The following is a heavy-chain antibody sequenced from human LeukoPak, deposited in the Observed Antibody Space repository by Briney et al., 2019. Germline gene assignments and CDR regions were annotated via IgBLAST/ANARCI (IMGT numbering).Heavy chain of an antibody. CDR2: IKQDGSEK. D-gene: IGHD2-8*02. V-gene: IGHV3-7*01. CDR3: ARLSGGNFDY. J-gene: IGHJ4*02. CDR1: GFTFSSYW. Sequence: GGSLRLSCAAPGFTFSSYWMSWVRQAPGKGLEWVANIKQDGSEKYYVDSVKGRFTISRDNAKNSLYLQMNSLRAEDTAVYYCARLSGGNFDYWGQGTLVTVSS.